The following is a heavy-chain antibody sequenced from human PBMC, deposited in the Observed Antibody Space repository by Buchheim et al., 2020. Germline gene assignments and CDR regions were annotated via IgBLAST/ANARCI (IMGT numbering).Heavy chain of an antibody. CDR1: GFTFSSYS. D-gene: IGHD5-18*01. Sequence: EVQLVESGGGLVQPGGSLRLSCAASGFTFSSYSMNWVRQAPGKGLEWVSYISSSSSTIYYADSVKGRFTISRDNAKNSLYLQMNSLRLEDTALYYCARVPPVGLPIPNFDSWGQGTL. CDR2: ISSSSSTI. CDR3: ARVPPVGLPIPNFDS. J-gene: IGHJ4*02. V-gene: IGHV3-48*01.